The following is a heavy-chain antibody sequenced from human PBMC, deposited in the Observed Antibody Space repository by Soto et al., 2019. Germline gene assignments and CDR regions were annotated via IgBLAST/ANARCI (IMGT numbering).Heavy chain of an antibody. V-gene: IGHV3-30*18. J-gene: IGHJ5*02. CDR1: RFTFGNYG. D-gene: IGHD6-19*01. CDR3: AKEAVAGSVS. Sequence: QPGGSLRLSCAGSRFTFGNYGLHWVRQAPGKGLEWVAFISSDGSIENYKDSVKGRFTVSRDNSKNTLYLQMNSLRHEDTGVYFCAKEAVAGSVSWGQGSLVTVSS. CDR2: ISSDGSIE.